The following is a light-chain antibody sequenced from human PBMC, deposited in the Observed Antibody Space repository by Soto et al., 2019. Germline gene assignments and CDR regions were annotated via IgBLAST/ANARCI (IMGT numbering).Light chain of an antibody. CDR3: QQYDNYDIT. V-gene: IGKV1-33*01. CDR1: QDINKF. CDR2: DVS. Sequence: DLPMTQFPSPLSASFGDTITLTCKASQDINKFLNWYQQKPGKAPKLLIYDVSNLETGVPSRFSGSGSETHFTLTINSLQPEDIATYYCQQYDNYDITFGQGTRLEI. J-gene: IGKJ5*01.